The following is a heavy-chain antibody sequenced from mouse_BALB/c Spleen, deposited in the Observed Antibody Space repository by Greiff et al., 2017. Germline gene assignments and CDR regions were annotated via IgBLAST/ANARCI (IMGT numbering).Heavy chain of an antibody. CDR2: ISYSGST. CDR1: GDSITSCY. J-gene: IGHJ2*01. D-gene: IGHD1-1*01. Sequence: VQLKESGPSLVKPSQTLSLTCSVTGDSITSCYWNWIRKFPGNKLEYMGYISYSGSTYYNPSLKSRISITRDTSKNQYYLQLNSVTTEDTATYYCARKYYGSSAFDYWGQGTTLTVSS. CDR3: ARKYYGSSAFDY. V-gene: IGHV3-8*02.